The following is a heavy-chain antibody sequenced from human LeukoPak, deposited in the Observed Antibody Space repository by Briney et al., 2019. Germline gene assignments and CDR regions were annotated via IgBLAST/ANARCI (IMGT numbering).Heavy chain of an antibody. D-gene: IGHD3-22*01. J-gene: IGHJ4*02. CDR2: INHSGRT. CDR1: GDSFIGYF. CDR3: ERKSGFFDSSGFYQQNPYYFQY. Sequence: SETLSLTCAASGDSFIGYFWTWIRQAPGKGLEWIGDINHSGRTNYNPSLQRRVSISVDTSKNHFSLNVTSVTGGDKAFYYCERKSGFFDSSGFYQQNPYYFQYWGQGVLVTVSS. V-gene: IGHV4-34*01.